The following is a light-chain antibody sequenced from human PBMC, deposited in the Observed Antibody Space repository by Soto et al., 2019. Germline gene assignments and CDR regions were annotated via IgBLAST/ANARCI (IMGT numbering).Light chain of an antibody. CDR3: PAWEENQNGGV. Sequence: QSVLTQPPSVSEAPRQRVTISCSGSSSNIGNNAVNWYQQLPGKAPKLLIYYDDLLPSGVSDRFSGSKSGTSASLAISGLQSEDEVDYNCPAWEENQNGGVFAGGTKVTVL. V-gene: IGLV1-36*01. CDR2: YDD. J-gene: IGLJ3*02. CDR1: SSNIGNNA.